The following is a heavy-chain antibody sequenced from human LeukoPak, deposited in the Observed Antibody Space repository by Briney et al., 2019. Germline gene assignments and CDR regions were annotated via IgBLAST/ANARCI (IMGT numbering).Heavy chain of an antibody. D-gene: IGHD6-19*01. CDR3: ATIRESYSSGWYAGSGDY. Sequence: PSETLSLTCSVSGGSITSYYWAWIRQSAGKGLEWIGRIYSSGGTNINPSLKSRVTMSVDKSKSQFSLRLDSVTAADTAVYYCATIRESYSSGWYAGSGDYWGQGTLVTVSS. CDR2: IYSSGGT. J-gene: IGHJ4*02. V-gene: IGHV4-4*07. CDR1: GGSITSYY.